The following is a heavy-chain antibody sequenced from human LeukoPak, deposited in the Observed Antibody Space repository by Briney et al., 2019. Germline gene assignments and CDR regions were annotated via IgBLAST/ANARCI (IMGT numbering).Heavy chain of an antibody. Sequence: ASVKVSCKASGYTFTGYYMHWVRQAPGQGLEWMGWINPNSGDTNYAQKFQGRVTMTRDTSISTAYMELSRLRSDDTAVYYCAREGYYYDSSFDYWGQGTLVTVSS. D-gene: IGHD3-22*01. CDR1: GYTFTGYY. CDR2: INPNSGDT. V-gene: IGHV1-2*02. CDR3: AREGYYYDSSFDY. J-gene: IGHJ4*02.